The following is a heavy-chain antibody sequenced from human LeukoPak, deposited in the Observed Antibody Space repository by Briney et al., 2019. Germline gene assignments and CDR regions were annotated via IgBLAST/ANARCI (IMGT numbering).Heavy chain of an antibody. CDR3: ARIYGGPFDI. V-gene: IGHV4-59*01. Sequence: SETLSLICTVSGGSISSYYWSWIRQPPGKGLEWIGYIYYSGSTNYNPSLKSRVTMSVDTSKNQFSLKLSSVTAADTAVYYCARIYGGPFDIWGQGIMVTVSS. D-gene: IGHD4-23*01. CDR2: IYYSGST. J-gene: IGHJ3*02. CDR1: GGSISSYY.